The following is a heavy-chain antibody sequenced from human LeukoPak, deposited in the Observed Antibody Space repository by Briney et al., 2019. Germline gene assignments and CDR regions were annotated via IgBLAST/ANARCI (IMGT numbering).Heavy chain of an antibody. V-gene: IGHV3-23*01. CDR2: IIGGAGGT. CDR1: GFSFSSHG. J-gene: IGHJ4*02. Sequence: GGTLRLSCAASGFSFSSHGMSWVRQAPGKGLEWVSGIIGGAGGTYYADSVKGRFTISRDNAKNTLYLQMNSLRAEDTAVYYCAHGSMYQLDYWGQGALVTVSS. D-gene: IGHD2-2*01. CDR3: AHGSMYQLDY.